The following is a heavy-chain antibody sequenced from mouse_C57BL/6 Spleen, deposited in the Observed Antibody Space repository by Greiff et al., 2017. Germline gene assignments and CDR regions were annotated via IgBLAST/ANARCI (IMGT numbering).Heavy chain of an antibody. CDR2: IDPETGGT. CDR3: TRWQLRLRGFAD. D-gene: IGHD3-2*02. CDR1: GYTFTDYE. Sequence: VQLQQSGAELVRPGASVTLSCKASGYTFTDYEMHWVKQTPVHGLEWIGAIDPETGGTAYNQKFKGKAILTADKSSSTAYMELRSLTSEDSAVYYCTRWQLRLRGFADWGQGTLVIVAA. V-gene: IGHV1-15*01. J-gene: IGHJ3*01.